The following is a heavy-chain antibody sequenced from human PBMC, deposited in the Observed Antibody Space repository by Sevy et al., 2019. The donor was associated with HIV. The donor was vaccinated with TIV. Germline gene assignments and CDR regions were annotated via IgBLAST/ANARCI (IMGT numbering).Heavy chain of an antibody. CDR2: IWYDGSNK. Sequence: GGSLRLSCAASGFTFSSYGMHWVRQAPGKGLEWVAVIWYDGSNKYYADSVKGRFTISRDNSKNTLYLQMNSLRAEDTAVYYCACDIVPAAPSPAGYMDVWGKGTTVTVSS. V-gene: IGHV3-33*08. J-gene: IGHJ6*03. D-gene: IGHD2-2*01. CDR1: GFTFSSYG. CDR3: ACDIVPAAPSPAGYMDV.